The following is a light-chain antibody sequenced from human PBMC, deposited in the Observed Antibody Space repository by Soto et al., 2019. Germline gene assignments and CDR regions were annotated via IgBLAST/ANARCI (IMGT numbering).Light chain of an antibody. CDR1: QSVSSSY. V-gene: IGKV3-20*01. Sequence: EIVLTQSPGTLSLSPGERATLSCRASQSVSSSYLAWYQQKPGQAPRLLIYGASARATGIPDRFSGSGSGTVFTLTISRLEPEDSAVYYCQQYGSSALYTFGQGTKLEIK. CDR2: GAS. CDR3: QQYGSSALYT. J-gene: IGKJ2*01.